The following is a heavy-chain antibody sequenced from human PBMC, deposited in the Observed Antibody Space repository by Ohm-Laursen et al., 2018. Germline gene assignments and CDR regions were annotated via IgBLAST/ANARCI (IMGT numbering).Heavy chain of an antibody. CDR1: GGSISSYY. Sequence: TLSLTCTVSGGSISSYYRSWIRQPPGKGLEWIGEINHSGSTNYNPSLKSRVTISVDTSKNQFSLKLSSVTAADTAVYYCARLKRRQQLVRFDYWGQGTLVTVSS. CDR2: INHSGST. D-gene: IGHD6-13*01. V-gene: IGHV4-34*01. J-gene: IGHJ4*02. CDR3: ARLKRRQQLVRFDY.